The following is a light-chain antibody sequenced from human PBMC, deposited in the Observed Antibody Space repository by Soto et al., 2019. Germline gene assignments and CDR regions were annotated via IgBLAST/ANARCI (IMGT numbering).Light chain of an antibody. J-gene: IGLJ1*01. CDR2: EVY. V-gene: IGLV2-23*02. Sequence: QSALTQPASVSGSPGQSITISCTGTSSDVGSYNFVSWYQEHPGKAPKVMIYEVYKRPSGVSNSFSGSKSGSTASLTISGLQVEDEADYYCCSYAGSSTYVFGTGTKVTVL. CDR3: CSYAGSSTYV. CDR1: SSDVGSYNF.